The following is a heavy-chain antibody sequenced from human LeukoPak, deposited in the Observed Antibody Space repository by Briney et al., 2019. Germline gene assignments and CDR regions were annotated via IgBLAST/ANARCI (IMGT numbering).Heavy chain of an antibody. Sequence: SGPTLVNPTQTLTLTCTFSGFSLSTSGVGVGWIRQPPGKALEWLALIYWNDDKRYSPSLKSRLTITKDTSKNQVVLTMTNMDPVDTATYYCARVLSRCCGGSCYPPAFDYWGQGTLVTVSS. CDR3: ARVLSRCCGGSCYPPAFDY. D-gene: IGHD2-15*01. V-gene: IGHV2-5*01. CDR2: IYWNDDK. J-gene: IGHJ4*02. CDR1: GFSLSTSGVG.